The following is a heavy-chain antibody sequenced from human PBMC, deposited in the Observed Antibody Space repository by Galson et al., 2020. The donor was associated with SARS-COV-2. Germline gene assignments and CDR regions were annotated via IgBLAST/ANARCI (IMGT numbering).Heavy chain of an antibody. V-gene: IGHV3-9*01. CDR3: AKDIGGYDYSWFDP. D-gene: IGHD5-12*01. CDR1: GFTFDDYA. CDR2: ISWNSGSI. Sequence: SLKISCAASGFTFDDYAMHWVRQAPGKGLEWVSGISWNSGSIGYADSVKGRFTISRDNAKNSLYLQMNSLRAEDTALYYCAKDIGGYDYSWFDPWGQGTLVTVSS. J-gene: IGHJ5*02.